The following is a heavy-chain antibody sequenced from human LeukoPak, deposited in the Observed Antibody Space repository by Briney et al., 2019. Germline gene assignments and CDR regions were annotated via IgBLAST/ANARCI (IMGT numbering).Heavy chain of an antibody. CDR1: GFTFSSYA. Sequence: PGGSLRLSCAASGFTFSSYAMSWVRQAPGKGLEWVSAISGSGGSTYYADSVKGRFTISRDNSKNTLYLQMNSLRAEDTAVYYCAKVPSKHDYAAPGDAFDIWGQGTMVTVSS. CDR2: ISGSGGST. V-gene: IGHV3-23*01. D-gene: IGHD4-17*01. J-gene: IGHJ3*02. CDR3: AKVPSKHDYAAPGDAFDI.